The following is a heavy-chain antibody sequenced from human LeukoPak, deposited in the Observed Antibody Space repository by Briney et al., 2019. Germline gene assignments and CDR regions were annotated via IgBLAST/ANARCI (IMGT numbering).Heavy chain of an antibody. CDR3: ARGYYYDSSGYYDYFDY. CDR1: GGSFSGYY. D-gene: IGHD3-22*01. J-gene: IGHJ4*02. CDR2: INHSGST. Sequence: SETLSLTCAVYGGSFSGYYWSWIRQPPGKGLGWIGEINHSGSTYYNPSLKSRVTISVDTSKNQFSLKLSSVTAADTAVYYCARGYYYDSSGYYDYFDYWGQGTLVTVSS. V-gene: IGHV4-34*01.